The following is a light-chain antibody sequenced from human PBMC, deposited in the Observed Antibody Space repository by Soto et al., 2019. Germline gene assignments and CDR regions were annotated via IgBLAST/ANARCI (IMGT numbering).Light chain of an antibody. Sequence: QSVLTQPPSVSAAPGQKVTSSCSGGSSDIGHNYVSWYQHLPGTAPKLLIFETNRRPSGIPDRFSGSKSGTSATLGITGLQTGDEADYYCGTWDSSLSADVFGTGTKVTVL. CDR3: GTWDSSLSADV. V-gene: IGLV1-51*02. CDR1: SSDIGHNY. J-gene: IGLJ1*01. CDR2: ETN.